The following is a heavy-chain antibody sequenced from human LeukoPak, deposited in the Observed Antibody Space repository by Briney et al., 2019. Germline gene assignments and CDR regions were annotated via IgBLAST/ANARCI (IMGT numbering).Heavy chain of an antibody. Sequence: ASVKVSCKPSGGTFNNYAVAWVRQAPGQGLEWMGQTIPIFGTTSYAPKFQGRVAITADEMTTTAYMELSSLISEDTAVYYCTRDPLAASAPGYFDSWGQGSLVTVSS. V-gene: IGHV1-69*01. J-gene: IGHJ4*02. CDR2: TIPIFGTT. D-gene: IGHD6-13*01. CDR1: GGTFNNYA. CDR3: TRDPLAASAPGYFDS.